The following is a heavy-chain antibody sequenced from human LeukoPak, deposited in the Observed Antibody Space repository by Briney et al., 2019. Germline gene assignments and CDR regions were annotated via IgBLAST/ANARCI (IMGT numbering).Heavy chain of an antibody. CDR2: IDSSGSPI. Sequence: GGSLRLSCAASGFTFSDYYVSWIRQAPGKGLEWVSYIDSSGSPIYYTDSVKGRFTISRDNAKKSLYLQMNSLRPEDTAVYYCATSLAVAAYYFDYWGQGTLVTVSS. V-gene: IGHV3-11*01. J-gene: IGHJ4*02. CDR1: GFTFSDYY. D-gene: IGHD6-19*01. CDR3: ATSLAVAAYYFDY.